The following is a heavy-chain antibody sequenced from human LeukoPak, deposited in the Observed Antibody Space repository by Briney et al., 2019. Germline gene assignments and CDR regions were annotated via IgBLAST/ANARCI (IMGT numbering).Heavy chain of an antibody. CDR1: GSSISSGSYY. J-gene: IGHJ5*02. D-gene: IGHD5-24*01. Sequence: PSQTLSLTCTVSGSSISSGSYYWSWLRQPPGKGLEWIGYISYSGSTYYNPSLKSRILISVDTSKNQFSLKLSSVTAADTALYYCASTRWRADGYNFWFDAWGQGTLVTVSS. CDR3: ASTRWRADGYNFWFDA. V-gene: IGHV4-30-4*01. CDR2: ISYSGST.